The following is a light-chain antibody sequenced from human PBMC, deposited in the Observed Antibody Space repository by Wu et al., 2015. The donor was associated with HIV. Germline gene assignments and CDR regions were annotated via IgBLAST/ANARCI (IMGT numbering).Light chain of an antibody. Sequence: EIVLTQSPGTLSLSPGERATLSCRATQDVSSTYLGWYQQKPGQAPRLLIYGASSRATGIPDRFSGSGSGTDFTLTISSLQPEDVATYYCQKYNTAPWTFGQGTKVEMK. CDR2: GAS. V-gene: IGKV3-20*01. J-gene: IGKJ1*01. CDR1: QDVSSTY. CDR3: QKYNTAPWT.